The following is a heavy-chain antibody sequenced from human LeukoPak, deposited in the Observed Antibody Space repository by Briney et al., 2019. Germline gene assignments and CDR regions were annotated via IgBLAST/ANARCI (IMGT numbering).Heavy chain of an antibody. CDR3: ARDTDYYDSSGYYYLI. D-gene: IGHD3-22*01. Sequence: SETLSLTCTVSGASINSGSYYWSWIRQPAGKGLEFIGHFYSSGSTNYNPSLKSRVSISVDTSKNQFSLEVTSVTAADTAVYYCARDTDYYDSSGYYYLIWGQGTLVTVSS. CDR1: GASINSGSYY. J-gene: IGHJ4*02. CDR2: FYSSGST. V-gene: IGHV4-61*09.